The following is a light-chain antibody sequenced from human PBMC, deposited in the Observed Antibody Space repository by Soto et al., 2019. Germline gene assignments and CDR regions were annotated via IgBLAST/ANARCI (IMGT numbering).Light chain of an antibody. V-gene: IGLV2-11*01. J-gene: IGLJ1*01. CDR2: DVS. CDR1: SSDVGGYNY. Sequence: QSALTQPRSVSGSPGQSVTISCTGTSSDVGGYNYVSCYQHHPGKAPKLMIYDVSKRPSGVPDRFSGSKSGNTASLTISGLQAEDEADYYCCSYAGSYISEVFGTGTKVTVL. CDR3: CSYAGSYISEV.